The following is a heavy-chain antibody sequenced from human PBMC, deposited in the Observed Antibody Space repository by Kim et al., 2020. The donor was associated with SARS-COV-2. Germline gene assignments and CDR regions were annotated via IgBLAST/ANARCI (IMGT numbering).Heavy chain of an antibody. Sequence: GGSLRLSCAASGFIFSNYAMSWVRQAPGKGLEWVSSISYSGGTTYYTDSVKGRITISRDNSKSTLSLEMNSLRADDSAVYYCAKQSVPTGGLDYAWDWYLGLWGRGSPVTVSA. CDR1: GFIFSNYA. D-gene: IGHD3-16*01. V-gene: IGHV3-23*01. CDR2: ISYSGGTT. J-gene: IGHJ2*01. CDR3: AKQSVPTGGLDYAWDWYLGL.